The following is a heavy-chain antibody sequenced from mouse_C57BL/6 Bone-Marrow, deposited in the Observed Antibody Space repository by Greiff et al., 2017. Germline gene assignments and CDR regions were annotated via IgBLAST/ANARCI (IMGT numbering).Heavy chain of an antibody. V-gene: IGHV1-74*01. CDR1: GYTFTSYW. CDR2: INPSVSDP. J-gene: IGHJ1*03. D-gene: IGHD1-1*01. Sequence: QVQLQQPGAELVKPGASVKVSCKASGYTFTSYWLHWVKQRPGQGLEWIGGINPSVSDPNYNPKFKGKATLTVDKSSSTAYMQLSSLTSEDSAVYYLAYGSSHWYFDVWGTGTTVTVSS. CDR3: AYGSSHWYFDV.